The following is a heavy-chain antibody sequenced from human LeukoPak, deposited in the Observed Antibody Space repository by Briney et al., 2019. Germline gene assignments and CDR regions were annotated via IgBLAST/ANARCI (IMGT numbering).Heavy chain of an antibody. D-gene: IGHD3-3*01. J-gene: IGHJ4*02. V-gene: IGHV3-7*01. Sequence: GGSLRLSCAASGFTFSAYWMTWVRQAPGKGLEWVANIKEDGTEKNYVDSVKGRFTISRDNVKKSLYPEMNSLRVEDTAVYYCARGRWSGYWGQGTQVTVSS. CDR1: GFTFSAYW. CDR3: ARGRWSGY. CDR2: IKEDGTEK.